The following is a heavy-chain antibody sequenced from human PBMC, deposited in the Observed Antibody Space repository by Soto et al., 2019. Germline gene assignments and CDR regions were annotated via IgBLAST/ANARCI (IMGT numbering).Heavy chain of an antibody. D-gene: IGHD4-17*01. CDR1: GGSISCGGYS. Sequence: QLQLQESGSGLVKPSQTLSLTCAVSGGSISCGGYSWSWIRQPPGKGLEWIGYIYHSGSTYYNPPLKSRVTISVDRSKNQFSLKLSSVTAADTAVYYCAVYGGNSGVRFDPWGQGTLVTVSS. V-gene: IGHV4-30-2*01. CDR3: AVYGGNSGVRFDP. J-gene: IGHJ5*02. CDR2: IYHSGST.